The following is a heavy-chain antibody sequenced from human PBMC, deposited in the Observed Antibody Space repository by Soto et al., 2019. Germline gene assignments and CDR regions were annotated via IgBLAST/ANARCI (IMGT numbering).Heavy chain of an antibody. V-gene: IGHV4-34*01. Sequence: SETLSLTCAAYGGSFSGYYWSWIRQPPGKGLEWIGEINHSGSTNYNPSLKSRVTISVDTSKNQFSLKLSSVTAADTAVYYCARGLAGGRKIYYYYYGMDVWGQGTTVTVSS. CDR3: ARGLAGGRKIYYYYYGMDV. J-gene: IGHJ6*02. CDR1: GGSFSGYY. CDR2: INHSGST. D-gene: IGHD3-10*01.